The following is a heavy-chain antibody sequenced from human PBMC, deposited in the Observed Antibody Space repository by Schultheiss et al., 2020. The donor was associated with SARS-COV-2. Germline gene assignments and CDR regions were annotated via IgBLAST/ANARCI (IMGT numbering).Heavy chain of an antibody. V-gene: IGHV3-21*01. D-gene: IGHD4-17*01. CDR1: GFTFSSYS. CDR3: ARVGWDHETVTLPFDY. CDR2: ISSSSSYI. Sequence: GGSLRLSCAASGFTFSSYSMNWVRQAPGKGLEWVSSISSSSSYIYYADSVKGRFTISRDNAKNSLYLQMNSLRAEDTAVYYCARVGWDHETVTLPFDYWGQGTLVTVSS. J-gene: IGHJ4*02.